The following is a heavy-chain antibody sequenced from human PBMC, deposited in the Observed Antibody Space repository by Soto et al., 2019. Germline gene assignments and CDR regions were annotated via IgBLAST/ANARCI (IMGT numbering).Heavy chain of an antibody. CDR2: IYSGGST. CDR3: ARDSRAGGVPYSRSPHRAFDI. V-gene: IGHV3-66*01. CDR1: GFTVSSNY. D-gene: IGHD6-13*01. Sequence: GGSLRLSCAASGFTVSSNYMSWVRQAPGKGLEWVSVIYSGGSTYYADSVKGRFTISRDNSKNTLYLQMNSLRAEDTAVYYCARDSRAGGVPYSRSPHRAFDIRGQRTTVTVS. J-gene: IGHJ3*02.